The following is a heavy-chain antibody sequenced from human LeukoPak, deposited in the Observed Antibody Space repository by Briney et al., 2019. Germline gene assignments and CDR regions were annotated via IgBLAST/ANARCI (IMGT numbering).Heavy chain of an antibody. CDR3: APTHGNGWYYFDY. CDR1: GYTFTGYY. V-gene: IGHV1-2*02. CDR2: INPNRGDT. D-gene: IGHD6-19*01. J-gene: IGHJ4*02. Sequence: ASVKVSCKASGYTFTGYYIHWVRQAPEQGLEWMGWINPNRGDTNYAQNFQGRVTMTRDTSITTAYMELSRLRSDDTAVYYCAPTHGNGWYYFDYWGQGTLVTVSS.